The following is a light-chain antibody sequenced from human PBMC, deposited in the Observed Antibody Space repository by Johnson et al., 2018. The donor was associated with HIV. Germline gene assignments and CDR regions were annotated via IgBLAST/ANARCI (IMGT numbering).Light chain of an antibody. J-gene: IGLJ1*01. CDR2: DNT. CDR3: GTWDSSLTAYV. Sequence: QSVLTQPPSVSAAPGQKVTISCSGNGSKIENNYISWYQQFPERAPKLLIYDNTKRPSGIPDRFSGSKSDTSATLAITGLQTGDEADYYCGTWDSSLTAYVLGTGTKVTV. CDR1: GSKIENNY. V-gene: IGLV1-51*01.